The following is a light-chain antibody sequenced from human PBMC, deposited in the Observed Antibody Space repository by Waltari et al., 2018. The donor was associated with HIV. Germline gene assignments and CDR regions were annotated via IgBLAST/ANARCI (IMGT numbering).Light chain of an antibody. J-gene: IGLJ3*02. CDR1: SSDGGGFNL. CDR2: EVS. V-gene: IGLV2-14*01. Sequence: SAPTQPAPVAGSSGPANTHSRPGNSSDGGGFNLVPWYQQHPGKAPKLMIYEVSNRPSGVSNRFSGSKSGNTASLTISGLQAEDEADYYCSSYTSSSTWVFGGGTKLTVL. CDR3: SSYTSSSTWV.